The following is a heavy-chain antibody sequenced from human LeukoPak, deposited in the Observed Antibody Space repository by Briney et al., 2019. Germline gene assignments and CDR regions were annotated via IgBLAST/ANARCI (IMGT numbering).Heavy chain of an antibody. CDR2: ISSGSSTK. Sequence: GGSLRLSCAASGFTFNSYSMTWVRQAPGKGLEWVSYISSGSSTKYYADSVKGRFTISRDNAKNSLYLQMNSLRAEDTAVYYCATPPGDYWGQGTLVTVSS. CDR1: GFTFNSYS. J-gene: IGHJ4*02. CDR3: ATPPGDY. V-gene: IGHV3-48*04.